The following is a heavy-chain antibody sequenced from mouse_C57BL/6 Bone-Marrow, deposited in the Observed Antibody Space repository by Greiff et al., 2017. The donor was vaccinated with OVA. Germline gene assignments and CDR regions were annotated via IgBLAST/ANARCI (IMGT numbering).Heavy chain of an antibody. CDR2: IWSGGST. V-gene: IGHV2-2*01. CDR1: GFSLTSYG. CDR3: ARSSYYGSRGDENFDY. Sequence: VQRVESGPGLVQPSQSLSITCTVSGFSLTSYGVHWVRQSPGKGLEWLGVIWSGGSTDYNAAFISRLSISKDNSKSQVFFKMNSLQADDTAIYYCARSSYYGSRGDENFDYWGQGTTLTVSS. J-gene: IGHJ2*01. D-gene: IGHD1-1*01.